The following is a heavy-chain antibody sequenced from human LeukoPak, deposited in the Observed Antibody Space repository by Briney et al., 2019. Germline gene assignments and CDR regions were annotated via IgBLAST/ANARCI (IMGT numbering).Heavy chain of an antibody. CDR2: ISSGRRTI. J-gene: IGHJ4*02. V-gene: IGHV3-48*01. CDR3: AKLGGDRDYFDY. CDR1: GFTFSSYS. D-gene: IGHD2-21*02. Sequence: GGSLRLSCVASGFTFSSYSINWVRQAPGKGLEWVSYISSGRRTIYYADSVKGRFTISRDNAKNSLYLQMNSLRAEDTAVYYCAKLGGDRDYFDYWGQGTLVTVSS.